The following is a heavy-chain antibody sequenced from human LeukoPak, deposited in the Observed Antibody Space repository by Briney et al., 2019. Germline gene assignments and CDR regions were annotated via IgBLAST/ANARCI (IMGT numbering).Heavy chain of an antibody. CDR1: GFTFSSYG. V-gene: IGHV3-23*01. CDR3: AKGHADSSGYYYFDS. CDR2: ISGSGGST. D-gene: IGHD3-22*01. J-gene: IGHJ4*02. Sequence: GSLRLSCAASGFTFSSYGMTWVRQAPGKGLEWVSGISGSGGSTYYADSVKGRFTISRDNSKNTLYLQMNSLRVEDTAVYYCAKGHADSSGYYYFDSWGQGTLVTVPS.